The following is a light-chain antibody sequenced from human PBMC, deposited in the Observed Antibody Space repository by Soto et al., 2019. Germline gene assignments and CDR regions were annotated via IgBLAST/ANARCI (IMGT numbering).Light chain of an antibody. Sequence: QAVVTQPPSASGTPGQRVTISCSGSSSNIGSNTVNWYQQLPGTAPQLLIYSNNQRPSGVPDRFSGSKSGTSASLAISGLQSADEAAYYCAAWDDSLNGWVFGGGTKLTVL. CDR1: SSNIGSNT. V-gene: IGLV1-44*01. J-gene: IGLJ3*02. CDR3: AAWDDSLNGWV. CDR2: SNN.